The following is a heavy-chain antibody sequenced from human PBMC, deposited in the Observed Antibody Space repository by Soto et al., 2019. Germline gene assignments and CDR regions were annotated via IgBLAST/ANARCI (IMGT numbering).Heavy chain of an antibody. V-gene: IGHV3-30-3*01. CDR3: ARSRSGAVPDSFGF. CDR1: GFMFNRYA. J-gene: IGHJ1*01. D-gene: IGHD3-3*01. CDR2: ISKDGSVQ. Sequence: QVQLVESGGRVVQPGRSLRPSCAASGFMFNRYAIHWVRQTPGKALEWVAVISKDGSVQYYADSVRGRFIISRDKSKDTVYLEMNSLRAEDTAVFYCARSRSGAVPDSFGFWGQGTLVTVSS.